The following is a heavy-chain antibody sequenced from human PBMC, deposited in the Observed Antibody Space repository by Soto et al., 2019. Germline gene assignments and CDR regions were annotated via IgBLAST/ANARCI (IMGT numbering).Heavy chain of an antibody. D-gene: IGHD1-26*01. CDR3: VREDGKVGTNSAFDY. CDR1: GLTFSTYT. CDR2: INGRGNYI. V-gene: IGHV3-21*01. Sequence: GGSLRLSCASSGLTFSTYTMNWVRQAPGKGLEWVSSINGRGNYIYYAESVKGRFTISRDNAKNSLYLQMDRLRAEDTALYYCVREDGKVGTNSAFDYWGLGALVTVSS. J-gene: IGHJ4*02.